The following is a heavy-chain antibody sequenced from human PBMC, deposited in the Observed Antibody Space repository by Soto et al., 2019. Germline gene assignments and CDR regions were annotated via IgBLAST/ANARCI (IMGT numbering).Heavy chain of an antibody. V-gene: IGHV1-18*04. Sequence: QVQLVQSEDEVKKSGASVKVSCKASGYTFSNYGISWVRQAPGQGLEWMGWISGYNGLTAYAQNVQGRVTMTIDTPTRTVFMELTILRSNDTAVYYCARDDGLRGFYSWGQGTLVTVSS. J-gene: IGHJ4*02. CDR1: GYTFSNYG. D-gene: IGHD3-10*01. CDR3: ARDDGLRGFYS. CDR2: ISGYNGLT.